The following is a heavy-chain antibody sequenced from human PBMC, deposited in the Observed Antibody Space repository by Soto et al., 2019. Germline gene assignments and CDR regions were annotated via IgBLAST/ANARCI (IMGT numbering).Heavy chain of an antibody. V-gene: IGHV1-2*02. D-gene: IGHD6-6*01. Sequence: ASVKVSCKASGFSFTGYYIHWLRQAPGQGLEWMGWINAHSGGTEYAQKFQGRVTLTGDTSIATAYLTLTSLTSDDTALYYCAKDLTRQLAYWLDPWGQGTQVTVSS. J-gene: IGHJ5*02. CDR1: GFSFTGYY. CDR3: AKDLTRQLAYWLDP. CDR2: INAHSGGT.